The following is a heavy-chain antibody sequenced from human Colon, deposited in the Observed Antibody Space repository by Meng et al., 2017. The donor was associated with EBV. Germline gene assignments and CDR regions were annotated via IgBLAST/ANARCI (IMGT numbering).Heavy chain of an antibody. CDR2: IYYTGST. CDR3: ARNYYFDY. J-gene: IGHJ4*02. Sequence: QLRRQVSGPGLLKPSQPLSLTCTVSGGSINSGDYYWSWIRQPPGKGLEWIGYIYYTGSTYYNPSLKSRVTISMDTSKNQFSLRLSSVTAADTAVYYCARNYYFDYWGQGTLVTVSS. CDR1: GGSINSGDYY. V-gene: IGHV4-30-4*01.